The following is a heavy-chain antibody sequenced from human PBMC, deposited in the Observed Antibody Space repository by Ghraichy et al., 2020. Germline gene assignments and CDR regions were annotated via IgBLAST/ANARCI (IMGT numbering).Heavy chain of an antibody. V-gene: IGHV3-48*03. D-gene: IGHD5-24*01. CDR3: ARDPRRRDGYNYFDY. CDR2: ISSSGSTK. CDR1: GFTFSSYE. J-gene: IGHJ4*02. Sequence: GGSLRLSCAASGFTFSSYEMNWVRQAPGKALEWVSFISSSGSTKYYADSVKGRFTISRDNAKNSLYLQMDSLRAEDTAVYYCARDPRRRDGYNYFDYWGQGTLVTVSS.